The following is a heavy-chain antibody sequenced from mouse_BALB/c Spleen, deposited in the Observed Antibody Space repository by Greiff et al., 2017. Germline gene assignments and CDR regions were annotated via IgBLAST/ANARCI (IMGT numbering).Heavy chain of an antibody. D-gene: IGHD2-3*01. CDR3: TRSPYDGYYVGY. Sequence: EGKLMESGGGLVKPGGSLKLSCAASGFTFSSYTMSWVRQTPEKRLEWVATISSGGSYTYYPDSVKGRFTISRDNAKNTLYLQMSSLKSEDTAMYYCTRSPYDGYYVGYWGQGTTLTVSS. J-gene: IGHJ2*01. CDR1: GFTFSSYT. CDR2: ISSGGSYT. V-gene: IGHV5-6-4*01.